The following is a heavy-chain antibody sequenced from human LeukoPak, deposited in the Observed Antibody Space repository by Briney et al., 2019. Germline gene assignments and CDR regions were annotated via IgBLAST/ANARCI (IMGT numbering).Heavy chain of an antibody. CDR3: ARHLYFYGSGSRYFDF. V-gene: IGHV4-39*01. Sequence: ETLSLTCTVSGDSISSRNIYWGWIRQAPGKGLEWIGTVYHSGSTYYNPSLETRVIISADTSKNQLSLGLSSVTAADTALYYCARHLYFYGSGSRYFDFWGQGTLVTVSS. J-gene: IGHJ4*02. D-gene: IGHD3-10*01. CDR1: GDSISSRNIY. CDR2: VYHSGST.